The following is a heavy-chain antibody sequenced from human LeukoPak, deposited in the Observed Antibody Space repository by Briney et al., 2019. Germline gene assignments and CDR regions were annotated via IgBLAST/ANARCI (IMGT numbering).Heavy chain of an antibody. CDR3: AKDPEIWFGEPYFDY. CDR1: GFTFSSYA. Sequence: PGGSLRLSCAASGFTFSSYAMHWVRQAPGKGLEWVAVISYDGTNKYYADSVKGRFTISRDNSKNTLYLQMNSLRAEDTAVYYCAKDPEIWFGEPYFDYWGQGTLVTVSS. V-gene: IGHV3-30*18. D-gene: IGHD3-10*01. J-gene: IGHJ4*02. CDR2: ISYDGTNK.